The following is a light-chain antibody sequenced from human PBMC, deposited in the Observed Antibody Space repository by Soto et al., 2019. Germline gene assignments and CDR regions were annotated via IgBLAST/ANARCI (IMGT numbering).Light chain of an antibody. V-gene: IGKV1-39*01. CDR2: GTS. Sequence: DIQMTQSPSSLSASVGDRVTLTCRASQNIDNLLNWYHHKPGKAPKLLISGTSTLESGVPPGFSGSGSGTVFTLTISSLQVEHVGIYYCQQSFHIPTFGQGTKL. CDR3: QQSFHIPT. J-gene: IGKJ2*01. CDR1: QNIDNL.